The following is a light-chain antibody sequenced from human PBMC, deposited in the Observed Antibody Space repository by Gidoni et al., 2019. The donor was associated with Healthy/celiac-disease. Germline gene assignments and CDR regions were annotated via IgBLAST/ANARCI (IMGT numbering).Light chain of an antibody. J-gene: IGKJ3*01. V-gene: IGKV3-20*01. CDR2: GAS. CDR3: QQYGSSPLIT. CDR1: QSVSSSY. Sequence: EIVLTQSPGTLSLSPGERATLSCRASQSVSSSYLAWYQQKPGQAPRLLIYGASSRATGIPDRCSGSGSGTDFTLTISRLEPEDFAVYYCQQYGSSPLITFXPXTKVDIK.